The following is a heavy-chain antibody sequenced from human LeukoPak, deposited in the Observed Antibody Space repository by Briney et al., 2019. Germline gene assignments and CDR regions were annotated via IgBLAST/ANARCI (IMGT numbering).Heavy chain of an antibody. D-gene: IGHD3-22*01. CDR2: MYYSGST. CDR3: ARPYYDDSRIDP. Sequence: PSETLSLTCAVYGGSFSGYYWSWIRQPPGKGLEWIGYMYYSGSTYYNPSLKSRATISVDTSKNQFSLKLTSVTAADTAVYYCARPYYDDSRIDPWGQGTLVTVSS. J-gene: IGHJ5*02. CDR1: GGSFSGYY. V-gene: IGHV4-30-4*01.